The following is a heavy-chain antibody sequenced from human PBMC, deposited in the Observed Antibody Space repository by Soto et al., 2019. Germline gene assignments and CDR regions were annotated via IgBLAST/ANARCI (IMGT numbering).Heavy chain of an antibody. Sequence: EVQLVESGGAVVQPGGSLRLSCVVSGFTFDEYSMYWVRQPPGKGLEWISLLTWDGGTTYYADSVKVRFTISRDSGKGSLVLQMDSLRTEDTALYYCAKVKRKYTSTSAADFDSWGQGTLVTVSP. D-gene: IGHD2-2*01. CDR2: LTWDGGTT. CDR3: AKVKRKYTSTSAADFDS. V-gene: IGHV3-43*01. CDR1: GFTFDEYS. J-gene: IGHJ4*02.